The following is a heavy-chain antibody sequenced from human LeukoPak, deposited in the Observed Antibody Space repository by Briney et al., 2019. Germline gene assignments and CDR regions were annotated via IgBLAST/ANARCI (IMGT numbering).Heavy chain of an antibody. CDR3: ARGSGKDDSSGYYSDY. D-gene: IGHD3-22*01. Sequence: GGSLGLSCAASGFTVGSNYMSWVRQAPGKGLEWVSVIYSGGSTYYADSVKGRFTISRDNSKNTLYLQMNSLRAEDTAVYYCARGSGKDDSSGYYSDYWGQGTLVTVSS. J-gene: IGHJ4*02. V-gene: IGHV3-53*01. CDR1: GFTVGSNY. CDR2: IYSGGST.